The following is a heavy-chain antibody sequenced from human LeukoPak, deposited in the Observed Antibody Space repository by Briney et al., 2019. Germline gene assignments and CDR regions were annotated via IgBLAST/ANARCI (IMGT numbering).Heavy chain of an antibody. J-gene: IGHJ4*02. D-gene: IGHD6-19*01. V-gene: IGHV3-30*18. CDR2: ISYDGSNE. CDR1: GFTFSVYG. Sequence: HPGGSLRLSCAASGFTFSVYGMHWVRQAPGKGLEWVAVISYDGSNEYYADSVKGRFTISRDNSKNTLYLQMNSLRAEDTAVYYCAKDPHLYSSGWDYYFDYWGQGTLVTVSS. CDR3: AKDPHLYSSGWDYYFDY.